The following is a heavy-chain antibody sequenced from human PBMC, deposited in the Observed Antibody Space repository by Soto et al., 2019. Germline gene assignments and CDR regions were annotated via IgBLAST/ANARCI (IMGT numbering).Heavy chain of an antibody. D-gene: IGHD6-19*01. CDR1: GYTFTSYY. CDR2: INPSGGST. Sequence: ASVKVSFKACGYTFTSYYMHWLRQAPGQGLEWMGIINPSGGSTSYAQKFQGRVTTTRDTSTSTVYMELSSLRSEDTAVYYCARDQVIAVAGTALGYWGQGTLVTVSS. V-gene: IGHV1-46*01. CDR3: ARDQVIAVAGTALGY. J-gene: IGHJ4*02.